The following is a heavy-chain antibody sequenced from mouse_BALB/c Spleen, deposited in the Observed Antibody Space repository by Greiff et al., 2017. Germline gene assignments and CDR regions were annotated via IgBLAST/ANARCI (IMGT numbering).Heavy chain of an antibody. CDR2: IRNKANGYTT. Sequence: EVQRVESGGGLVQPGGSLRLSCATSGFTFTDYYMSWVRQPPGKALEWLGFIRNKANGYTTEYSASVKGRFTISRDNSQSILYLQMNTLRAEDSATYYCARDILIHYCGYGAMDYWGQGTSVTVSS. CDR1: GFTFTDYY. D-gene: IGHD1-2*01. V-gene: IGHV7-3*02. J-gene: IGHJ4*01. CDR3: ARDILIHYCGYGAMDY.